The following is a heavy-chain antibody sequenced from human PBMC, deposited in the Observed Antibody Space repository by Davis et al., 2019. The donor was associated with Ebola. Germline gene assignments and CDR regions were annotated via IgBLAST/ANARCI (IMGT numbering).Heavy chain of an antibody. D-gene: IGHD3-9*01. J-gene: IGHJ5*02. CDR2: IIPIFGTA. CDR1: GGTFSSYA. Sequence: SVKVSCKASGGTFSSYAISWVRQAPGQGLEWMGGIIPIFGTANYAPKFQGRVTMTRDTSISTAYMEVRSLRSEDTAVYYCARDLIPIFSVHKFDPWGQGTLVTVSS. V-gene: IGHV1-69*05. CDR3: ARDLIPIFSVHKFDP.